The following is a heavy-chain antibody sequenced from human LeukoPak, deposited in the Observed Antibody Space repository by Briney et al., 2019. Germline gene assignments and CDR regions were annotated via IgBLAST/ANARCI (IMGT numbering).Heavy chain of an antibody. CDR3: ARAVVVTALKYFDY. CDR2: ISSSSSYT. V-gene: IGHV3-11*06. J-gene: IGHJ4*02. D-gene: IGHD2-21*02. Sequence: PGGSLRLSCAASGFTFSDYYMSWIRQAPGKGLEWVSYISSSSSYTNYAYSVKGRFTISRDNAKNSLYLQMNSLRAEDTAVYYCARAVVVTALKYFDYWGQGTLVTVSS. CDR1: GFTFSDYY.